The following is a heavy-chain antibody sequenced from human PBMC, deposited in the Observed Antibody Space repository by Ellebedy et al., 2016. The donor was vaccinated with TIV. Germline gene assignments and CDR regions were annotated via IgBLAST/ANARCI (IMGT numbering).Heavy chain of an antibody. CDR1: GYTFTSYD. D-gene: IGHD3-3*01. V-gene: IGHV1-8*01. CDR2: MNPNSGNT. J-gene: IGHJ4*02. Sequence: ASVKVSXXASGYTFTSYDINWVRQATGQGLEWMGWMNPNSGNTGYAQKFQGRVTMTRNTSISTAYMELSSLRSEDTAVYYCARGGGLRFLEWLGQVPYYFDYWGQGTLVTVSS. CDR3: ARGGGLRFLEWLGQVPYYFDY.